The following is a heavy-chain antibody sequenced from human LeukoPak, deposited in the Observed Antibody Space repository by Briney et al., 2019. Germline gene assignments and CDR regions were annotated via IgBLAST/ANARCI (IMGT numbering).Heavy chain of an antibody. Sequence: ASVKVSCKASGYTFTSDGISWVRQAPGQGLEWMGWISAYNGNTNYAQKLQSRVTMTTDTSTSTAYMELRSLRSDDTAVYYCARDSIGGLELLLNYYYYYMDVWGKGTTVTVSS. CDR3: ARDSIGGLELLLNYYYYYMDV. J-gene: IGHJ6*03. CDR2: ISAYNGNT. CDR1: GYTFTSDG. V-gene: IGHV1-18*01. D-gene: IGHD1-26*01.